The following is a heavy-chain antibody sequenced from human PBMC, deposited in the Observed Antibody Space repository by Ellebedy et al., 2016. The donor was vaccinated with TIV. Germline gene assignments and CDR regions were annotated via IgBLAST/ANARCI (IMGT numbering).Heavy chain of an antibody. Sequence: GGSLRLSCAASGITFSSYAMNWVRQAPGRGLEWVSTIGTGGDTYNGESVKGRFTISRHNSKSTLYLQMNTLRADDTAVYYCAINLPGGYYDYWGQGTLVTVSS. D-gene: IGHD3-22*01. J-gene: IGHJ4*02. CDR3: AINLPGGYYDY. V-gene: IGHV3-23*01. CDR1: GITFSSYA. CDR2: IGTGGDT.